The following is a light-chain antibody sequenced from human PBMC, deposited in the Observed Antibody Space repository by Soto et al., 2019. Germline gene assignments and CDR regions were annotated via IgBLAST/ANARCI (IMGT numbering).Light chain of an antibody. CDR2: EVS. Sequence: QSALTQPPSASGSPGQSVTLSCTGTSSDVGGYNYVSWYQQHPGKAPKLMNDEVSKRPSGVPDRFSGSKSGNTASLTVSGLQVEDEADYYCSSYAGSNNLVFGGGTKLTVL. V-gene: IGLV2-8*01. J-gene: IGLJ2*01. CDR3: SSYAGSNNLV. CDR1: SSDVGGYNY.